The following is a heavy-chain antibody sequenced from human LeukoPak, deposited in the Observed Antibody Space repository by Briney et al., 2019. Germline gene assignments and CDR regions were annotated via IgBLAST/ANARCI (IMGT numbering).Heavy chain of an antibody. D-gene: IGHD1-20*01. CDR3: ARAVTGKSIYYYYGMDV. V-gene: IGHV1-69*04. Sequence: GASVKVSCKASGGTFSSYAISWVRQAPGQGFEWMGRIIPILGIANYAQKFQGRVTITADKSTSTAYMELSSLRSEDTAVYYCARAVTGKSIYYYYGMDVWGQGTTVTVSS. CDR1: GGTFSSYA. CDR2: IIPILGIA. J-gene: IGHJ6*02.